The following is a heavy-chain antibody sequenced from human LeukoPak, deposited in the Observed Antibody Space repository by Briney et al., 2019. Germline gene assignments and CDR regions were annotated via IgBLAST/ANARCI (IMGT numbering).Heavy chain of an antibody. J-gene: IGHJ4*02. CDR1: GGTFSSCA. V-gene: IGHV1-69*13. Sequence: SVKVSCKASGGTFSSCAISWVRQAPGQGLERMGGIIPIFGTANYAQKFQGRVTITADESTSTAYMELSSLRSEDTAVYYCARDAQAESYYFDYWGQGTLVTVSS. CDR3: ARDAQAESYYFDY. CDR2: IIPIFGTA.